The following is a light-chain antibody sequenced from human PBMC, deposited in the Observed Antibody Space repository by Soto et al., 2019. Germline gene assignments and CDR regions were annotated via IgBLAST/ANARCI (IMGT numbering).Light chain of an antibody. CDR2: AAS. CDR3: HQYNNWLALT. J-gene: IGKJ4*01. V-gene: IGKV3-15*01. Sequence: EIXMTQSPATLSVSPGERATLSCRASQTVSSNLAWYQQKPGQAPRLLIYAASTRATGIPVRFRGSGSGTEFTLTISSLQSEDSAVYYCHQYNNWLALTFGGGTKVEIK. CDR1: QTVSSN.